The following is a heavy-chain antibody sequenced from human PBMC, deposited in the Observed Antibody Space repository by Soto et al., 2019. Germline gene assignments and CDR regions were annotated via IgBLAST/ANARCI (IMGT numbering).Heavy chain of an antibody. J-gene: IGHJ3*02. CDR2: IFSSDDS. CDR1: GFSLTNTRMG. D-gene: IGHD2-8*01. CDR3: ARIEKMARAFDT. Sequence: QVTLMESGPVLVKPTETLTLTCTVSGFSLTNTRMGVSWIRQTPGKALEWVAHIFSSDDSSFSPSLSNRLTISRDTSKSQVVLFMTNMDPMDTATYYCARIEKMARAFDTWGQGIMVTVSS. V-gene: IGHV2-26*01.